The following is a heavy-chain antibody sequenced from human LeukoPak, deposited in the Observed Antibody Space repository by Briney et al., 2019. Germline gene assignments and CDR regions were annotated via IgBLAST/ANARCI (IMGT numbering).Heavy chain of an antibody. CDR1: GFTFSSYG. V-gene: IGHV3-23*01. CDR3: AKDLDDYVPQGGDY. CDR2: ISGSGGST. D-gene: IGHD4-17*01. Sequence: PGGSLRLSCAASGFTFSSYGMSWVRQAPGKGLEWVSAISGSGGSTYYADSVKGRFTISRDNSKNTLYLQMNSLRAEDTAVYYCAKDLDDYVPQGGDYWGQGTLVTVSS. J-gene: IGHJ4*02.